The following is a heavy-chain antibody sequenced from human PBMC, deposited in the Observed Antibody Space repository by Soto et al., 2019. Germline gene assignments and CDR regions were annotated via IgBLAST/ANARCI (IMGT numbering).Heavy chain of an antibody. CDR2: IYYSGST. J-gene: IGHJ5*02. CDR1: GGSVSSGIYY. Sequence: SETLSLTCTVSGGSVSSGIYYWSWIRQPPGKGLEWIGYIYYSGSTNYNPSLKSRVTISVDTSKNQFSLKLSYVTAADTAVYYCARDAHNWNYVSWFDPWGEGTMV. V-gene: IGHV4-61*01. D-gene: IGHD1-7*01. CDR3: ARDAHNWNYVSWFDP.